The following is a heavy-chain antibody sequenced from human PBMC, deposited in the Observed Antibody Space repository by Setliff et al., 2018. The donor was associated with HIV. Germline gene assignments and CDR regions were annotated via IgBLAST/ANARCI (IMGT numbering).Heavy chain of an antibody. CDR2: IKQDERQR. D-gene: IGHD3-9*01. J-gene: IGHJ3*02. V-gene: IGHV3-7*01. CDR1: GFNFSHHY. CDR3: AREARLGSNDDAFDI. Sequence: PGGSLRLSCAASGFNFSHHYMSWVRQAPGKGLEWVANIKQDERQRFYVAPVKGRFAVSRDNAKNSLYLQMNNLRDEDTAVYFCAREARLGSNDDAFDIWGQGTMVTVSS.